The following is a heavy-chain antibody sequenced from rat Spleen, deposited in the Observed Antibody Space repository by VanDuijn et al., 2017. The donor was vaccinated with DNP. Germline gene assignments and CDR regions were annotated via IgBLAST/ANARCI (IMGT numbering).Heavy chain of an antibody. D-gene: IGHD1-10*01. CDR3: VTHNNYDC. CDR1: GFTFTNYG. CDR2: ITTDGVNT. Sequence: EVQLVESGGGFVQPGGSLKLSCVASGFTFTNYGMAWVRQAPTRGLEWVASITTDGVNTYYRDSVKGRFTISRDKTRNTQHLQMDSLRSEDTATYYCVTHNNYDCWGQGVMVAVSS. J-gene: IGHJ2*01. V-gene: IGHV5S13*01.